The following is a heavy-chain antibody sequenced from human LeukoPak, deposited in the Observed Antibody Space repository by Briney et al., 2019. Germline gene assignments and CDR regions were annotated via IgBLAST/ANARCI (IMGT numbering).Heavy chain of an antibody. J-gene: IGHJ5*02. D-gene: IGHD6-19*01. CDR1: GYTFTSYG. CDR2: MNPNSGNT. Sequence: ASVKASCKASGYTFTSYGISWVRQATGQGLEWMGWMNPNSGNTGYAQKFQGRVTMTRNTSISTAYMELSSLRSEDTAVYYCARDSSGWYHWFDPWGQGTLVTVSS. V-gene: IGHV1-8*02. CDR3: ARDSSGWYHWFDP.